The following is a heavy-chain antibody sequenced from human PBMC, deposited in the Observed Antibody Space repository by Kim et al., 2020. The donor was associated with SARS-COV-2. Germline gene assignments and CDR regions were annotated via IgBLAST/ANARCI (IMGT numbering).Heavy chain of an antibody. CDR3: ARESPIHHYYDSSGYPDY. Sequence: SETLSLTCTVSGGSISSSSYYWGWIRQPPGKGLEWIGSIYYSGSTYYNPSLKSRVTISVDTSKNQFSLKLSSVTAADTAVYYCARESPIHHYYDSSGYPDYWGQGTLVTVSS. V-gene: IGHV4-39*07. D-gene: IGHD3-22*01. CDR2: IYYSGST. CDR1: GGSISSSSYY. J-gene: IGHJ4*02.